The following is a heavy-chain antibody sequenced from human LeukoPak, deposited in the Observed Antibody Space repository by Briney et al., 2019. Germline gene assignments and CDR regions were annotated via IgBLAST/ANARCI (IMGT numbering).Heavy chain of an antibody. Sequence: GGSLRLSCVGSGFTFRSHAMSWVRQAPEKGLEFVSGIYENGGTTYYADSVKGRFSISRDNSKDTLYLQMDSLRGEDTAVYYYAKDFRIGYSAHFDYWGQGALVTVSS. J-gene: IGHJ4*02. V-gene: IGHV3-23*01. D-gene: IGHD2-21*01. CDR1: GFTFRSHA. CDR2: IYENGGTT. CDR3: AKDFRIGYSAHFDY.